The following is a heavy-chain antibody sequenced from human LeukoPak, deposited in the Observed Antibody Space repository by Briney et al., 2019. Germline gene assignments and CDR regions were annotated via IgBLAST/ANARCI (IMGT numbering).Heavy chain of an antibody. D-gene: IGHD6-13*01. V-gene: IGHV3-21*01. CDR1: GFTFSSYT. J-gene: IGHJ4*02. CDR3: ARTANFAAGYYIDY. Sequence: GGSLRPSCAASGFTFSSYTMNWARQAPGKGLEWVSSISGSSRHKYYADSVKGRFTISRDNAKNSLYLQMNSLRAEDTAVYYCARTANFAAGYYIDYWGQGTLVTVSS. CDR2: ISGSSRHK.